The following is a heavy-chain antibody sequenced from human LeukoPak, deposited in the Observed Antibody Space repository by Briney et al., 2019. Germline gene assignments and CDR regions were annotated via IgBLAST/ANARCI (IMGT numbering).Heavy chain of an antibody. J-gene: IGHJ6*02. Sequence: GESLKISCKASGYHFNTYWIGWVRQMPGKGLEWMGIIYPGDSDTRYSPSFQGQVTISADKSISTAYLQWNSPKASHTAMYYCASSTPSPEGLRLPYYYYGMDVWGQGTTVTVSS. V-gene: IGHV5-51*01. CDR1: GYHFNTYW. CDR3: ASSTPSPEGLRLPYYYYGMDV. CDR2: IYPGDSDT. D-gene: IGHD5-12*01.